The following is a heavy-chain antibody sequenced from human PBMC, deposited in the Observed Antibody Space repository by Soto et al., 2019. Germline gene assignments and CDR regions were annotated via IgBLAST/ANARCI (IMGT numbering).Heavy chain of an antibody. D-gene: IGHD1-26*01. J-gene: IGHJ4*02. Sequence: QVHLVQSGGEVKKPGASVKVSCKASGYTFNRHGITLGRQAPGQGLEWMGWTSGYNGDMNCEQKFQGRVTLSSDTLTSTVYLERKSLRFDETAVYYCARVRIVGAREIDFWGQGTLVTVSS. CDR1: GYTFNRHG. V-gene: IGHV1-18*04. CDR3: ARVRIVGAREIDF. CDR2: TSGYNGDM.